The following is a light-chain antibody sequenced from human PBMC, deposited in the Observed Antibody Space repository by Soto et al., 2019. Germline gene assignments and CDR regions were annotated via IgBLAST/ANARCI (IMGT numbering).Light chain of an antibody. CDR2: GNS. J-gene: IGLJ1*01. CDR3: QSYDSSLGASHYV. CDR1: SSNIGAGYV. Sequence: QSVLTQPPSVSGAPGQRVTISCTGSSSNIGAGYVVHWYQQLPGTAPKLLIHGNSNRPSGVPDRFSGSKSGTSASLAITGLQAEDEADYYCQSYDSSLGASHYVFGTGTKVTVL. V-gene: IGLV1-40*01.